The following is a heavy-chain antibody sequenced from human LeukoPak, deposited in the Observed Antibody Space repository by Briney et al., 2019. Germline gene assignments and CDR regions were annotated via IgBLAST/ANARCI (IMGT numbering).Heavy chain of an antibody. D-gene: IGHD5-12*01. CDR2: ISAYNGNT. J-gene: IGHJ6*02. CDR3: ATEPPGYSGYDYYYYGMDV. Sequence: ASVTVSCKASGYTFTGYGISWVRQAPGQGLEWMGWISAYNGNTNYAQKFQGRVTMTTDTSTSTAYMELRSLRSDDTAVYYCATEPPGYSGYDYYYYGMDVWGQGTTVTVSS. CDR1: GYTFTGYG. V-gene: IGHV1-18*01.